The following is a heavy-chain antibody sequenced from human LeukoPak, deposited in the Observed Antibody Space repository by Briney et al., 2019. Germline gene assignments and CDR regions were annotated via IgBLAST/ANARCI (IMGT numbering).Heavy chain of an antibody. CDR2: IYYSGST. CDR3: ASSVGARVSVYMDV. J-gene: IGHJ6*03. D-gene: IGHD1-26*01. CDR1: GGSISSSSYY. Sequence: SETLSLTCTVSGGSISSSSYYWGWIRQPPGKGLEWIGSIYYSGSTYYNPSLKSRVTISVDTSKNQFSLKLSSVTAADTAVYYCASSVGARVSVYMDVWGKGTTVTVSS. V-gene: IGHV4-39*01.